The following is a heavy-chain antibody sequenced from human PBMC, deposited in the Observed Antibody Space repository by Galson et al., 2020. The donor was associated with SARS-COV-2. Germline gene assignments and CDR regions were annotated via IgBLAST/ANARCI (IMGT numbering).Heavy chain of an antibody. CDR1: GYTLTELS. V-gene: IGHV1-24*01. CDR3: ATGVAAAGTPQNYYSYGMDV. Sequence: ASVKVSCKVSGYTLTELSMHWVRQAPGKGLEWMGGFDPEDGETIYAQKFQGRVTMTEDTSTDTAYMELSSLRSEDTAVYYCATGVAAAGTPQNYYSYGMDVWGQGTTVTVSS. D-gene: IGHD6-13*01. J-gene: IGHJ6*02. CDR2: FDPEDGET.